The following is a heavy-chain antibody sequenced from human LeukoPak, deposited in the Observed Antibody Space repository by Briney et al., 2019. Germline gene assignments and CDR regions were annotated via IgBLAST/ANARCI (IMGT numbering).Heavy chain of an antibody. Sequence: GASVKVSRKASGYTFTSYGISWVRQAPGQGLEWMGWISAYNGNTNYAQKLQGRVTMTTDTSTSTAYMELRSLRSDDTAVYYCARVSGRYFDWLFPSYFYGMDVWGQGTTVTVSS. CDR2: ISAYNGNT. J-gene: IGHJ6*02. CDR3: ARVSGRYFDWLFPSYFYGMDV. CDR1: GYTFTSYG. V-gene: IGHV1-18*01. D-gene: IGHD3-9*01.